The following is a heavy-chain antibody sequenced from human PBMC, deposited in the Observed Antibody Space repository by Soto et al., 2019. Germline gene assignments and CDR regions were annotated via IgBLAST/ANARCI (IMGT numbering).Heavy chain of an antibody. Sequence: SVKVSCKASGGTFSSYAISWVRQAPGQGLEWMGGIIPIFGTANYAQKFQGRVTITADESTSTAYMELSSLRSEDTAVYYCARGADIVLMLRQPDPGMDVWGQGTTVTVSS. CDR3: ARGADIVLMLRQPDPGMDV. V-gene: IGHV1-69*13. J-gene: IGHJ6*02. D-gene: IGHD2-8*01. CDR1: GGTFSSYA. CDR2: IIPIFGTA.